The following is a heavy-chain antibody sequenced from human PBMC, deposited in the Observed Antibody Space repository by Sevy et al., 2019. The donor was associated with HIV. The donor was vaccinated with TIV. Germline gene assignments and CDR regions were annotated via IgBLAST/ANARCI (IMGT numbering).Heavy chain of an antibody. Sequence: ASVKVSCKASGGTFSSYAISWVRQAPGQGLEWMGGIIPIFGTANYAQKFQGRVTITADESTSTAYMELSSLRSEDTAVYYCAAAAMAFRAAQYYYYGMDVWGQGTTVTVSS. CDR2: IIPIFGTA. J-gene: IGHJ6*02. CDR1: GGTFSSYA. CDR3: AAAAMAFRAAQYYYYGMDV. D-gene: IGHD6-6*01. V-gene: IGHV1-69*13.